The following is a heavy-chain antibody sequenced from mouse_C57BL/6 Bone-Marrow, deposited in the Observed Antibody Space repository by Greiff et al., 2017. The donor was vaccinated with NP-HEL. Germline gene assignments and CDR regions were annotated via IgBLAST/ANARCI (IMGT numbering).Heavy chain of an antibody. CDR3: ARGLYYGYDSPAY. CDR2: IYPRDGST. CDR1: GYTFTSYD. V-gene: IGHV1-85*01. Sequence: VQLQESGPELVKPGASVKLSCKASGYTFTSYDINWVKQRPGQGLEWIGWIYPRDGSTKYNEKCKGKATLTVDTSSSTAYMELHSLTSEDSAVYCCARGLYYGYDSPAYWGQGTLVTVSA. D-gene: IGHD2-2*01. J-gene: IGHJ3*01.